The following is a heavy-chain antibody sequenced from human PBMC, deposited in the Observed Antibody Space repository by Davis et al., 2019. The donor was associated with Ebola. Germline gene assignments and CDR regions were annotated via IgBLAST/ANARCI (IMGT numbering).Heavy chain of an antibody. Sequence: AASVKVSCKASGYMFTSFAIHWVRQAPGERLEWMGWINAGTGDLKESQRFQGRVTITRDTSANTVYMELSSLTSEDTAMYYCARDRDIVEDYGADVWGQGTTVTVSS. D-gene: IGHD2-15*01. CDR1: GYMFTSFA. V-gene: IGHV1-3*01. CDR2: INAGTGDL. CDR3: ARDRDIVEDYGADV. J-gene: IGHJ6*02.